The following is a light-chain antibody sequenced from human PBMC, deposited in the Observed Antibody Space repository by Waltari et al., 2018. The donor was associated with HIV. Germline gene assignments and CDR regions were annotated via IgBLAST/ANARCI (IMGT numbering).Light chain of an antibody. Sequence: QSVLTQPPSVSGAPGQRVTISCTGSSSTIGAGSPFPWYQQPPGIAPKLLIYGNNNRPSGVPDRFSGSKSGTSASLAITGLQAEDEADYYCQSYDSSLRGVFGGGTKLTVL. CDR2: GNN. V-gene: IGLV1-40*01. CDR1: SSTIGAGSP. J-gene: IGLJ3*02. CDR3: QSYDSSLRGV.